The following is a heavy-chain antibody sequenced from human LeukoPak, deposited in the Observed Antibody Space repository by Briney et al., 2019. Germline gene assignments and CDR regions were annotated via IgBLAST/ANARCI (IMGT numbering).Heavy chain of an antibody. CDR1: GFTFRDAA. J-gene: IGHJ3*01. CDR3: AKDIQLST. D-gene: IGHD5-24*01. Sequence: GGSLRLSCAVSGFTFRDAAMTWVRQAPGKGLEWVSFISSSGNNAYYAASVKDRFTISRDNSKNTLSLQMNSLRVEDTAIYYCAKDIQLSTWGLGTMVTVSS. CDR2: ISSSGNNA. V-gene: IGHV3-23*01.